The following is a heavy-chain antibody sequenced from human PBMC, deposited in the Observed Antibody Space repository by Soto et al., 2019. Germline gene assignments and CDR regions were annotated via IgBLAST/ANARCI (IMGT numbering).Heavy chain of an antibody. CDR3: ARDTTPSL. CDR1: GASISSYY. CDR2: VYYSGST. J-gene: IGHJ4*02. D-gene: IGHD2-2*01. V-gene: IGHV4-59*01. Sequence: QVQLQESGPGLVKPSETLSLTCTVSGASISSYYWSWIRQPPGKGLEWIGYVYYSGSTNYNPSLTSRVTISAATSTHPFSLKLISVTAAATAMYSCARDTTPSLWGQGTLVTVSS.